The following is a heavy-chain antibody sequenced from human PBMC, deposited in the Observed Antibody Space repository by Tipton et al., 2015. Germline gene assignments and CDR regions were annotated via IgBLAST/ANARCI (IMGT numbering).Heavy chain of an antibody. CDR1: GGSISSRSYY. Sequence: TLSLTCTVSGGSISSRSYYWGWIRQPPGKGLEWIGSIYYSGNIYYNLSLKSRVTISVDTSKNQFSLKMSSVTASDAAVYYCARARGRHGGLFDSWGQGTLVTVSS. V-gene: IGHV4-39*01. CDR3: ARARGRHGGLFDS. J-gene: IGHJ4*02. CDR2: IYYSGNI. D-gene: IGHD4-23*01.